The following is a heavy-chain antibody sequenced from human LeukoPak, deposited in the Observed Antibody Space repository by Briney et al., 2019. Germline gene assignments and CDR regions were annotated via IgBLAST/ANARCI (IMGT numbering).Heavy chain of an antibody. D-gene: IGHD2-2*01. CDR1: GFTFSNYA. V-gene: IGHV3-23*01. CDR3: AKDRGYCSSTSCYPGFVFDY. CDR2: IVNSGGST. J-gene: IGHJ4*02. Sequence: QSGGSLRLSCVASGFTFSNYAMSWVRQAPGKGLEWVSGIVNSGGSTYYADSVKGRFTISRDNSKNTLYLQMNSLRAEDTAVYYCAKDRGYCSSTSCYPGFVFDYWGQGTLVTVSS.